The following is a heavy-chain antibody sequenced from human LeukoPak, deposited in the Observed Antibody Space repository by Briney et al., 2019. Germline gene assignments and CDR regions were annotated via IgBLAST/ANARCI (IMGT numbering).Heavy chain of an antibody. Sequence: ASVKVSCKASGYTFTGYYMHWVRQAPGQGLEWMGWINPNRGGTNYVQKFQGRVTMTRDTSISTAYLELSRLRSDDTAVYYCARDRGGGLVSYDHPDYGMDVWGQGTTVTVSS. CDR3: ARDRGGGLVSYDHPDYGMDV. D-gene: IGHD3-10*01. V-gene: IGHV1-2*02. CDR2: INPNRGGT. CDR1: GYTFTGYY. J-gene: IGHJ6*02.